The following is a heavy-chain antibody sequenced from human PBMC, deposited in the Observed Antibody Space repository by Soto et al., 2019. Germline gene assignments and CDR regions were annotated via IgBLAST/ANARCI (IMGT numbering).Heavy chain of an antibody. CDR3: GRGRRGGARFYP. CDR2: ISNSGST. J-gene: IGHJ5*02. V-gene: IGHV4-61*03. CDR1: GGSVSSSSHY. D-gene: IGHD2-15*01. Sequence: QVQLQESGPGLVKPSETLSLTCTVSGGSVSSSSHYWSWIRQPPGKGLEWIGYISNSGSTNYNPSLKIRVTSPEDTSSNHFCTKLSSVSAADTAMYYCGRGRRGGARFYPWGQGTRVTVSP.